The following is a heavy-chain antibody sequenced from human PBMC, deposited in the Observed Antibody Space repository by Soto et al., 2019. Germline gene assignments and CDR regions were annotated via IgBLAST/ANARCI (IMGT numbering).Heavy chain of an antibody. D-gene: IGHD6-13*01. V-gene: IGHV3-33*01. J-gene: IGHJ3*02. CDR2: IWYDGSNK. Sequence: PGGSLRLSCAASGFTFSSYGMHWVRQAPGKGLEWVAVIWYDGSNKYYADSVKGRFTISRDNSKNTLYLQMNSLRAEDTAVYYCARGAGNYAFDIWGQGTMVTVSS. CDR3: ARGAGNYAFDI. CDR1: GFTFSSYG.